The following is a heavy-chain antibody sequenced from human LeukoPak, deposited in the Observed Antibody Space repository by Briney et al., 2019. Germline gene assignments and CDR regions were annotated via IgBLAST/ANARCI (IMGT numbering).Heavy chain of an antibody. V-gene: IGHV1-24*01. Sequence: ASVKVSCKVSGYTLTELSMHWVRQAPGKGLEWMGGFDPEDGETIYAQKFQGRVTMTEDTSTDTAYMELSSLRSEDTAVYYCATTIYGSGSYYSWGQGTLVTVSS. CDR1: GYTLTELS. CDR2: FDPEDGET. D-gene: IGHD3-10*01. CDR3: ATTIYGSGSYYS. J-gene: IGHJ4*02.